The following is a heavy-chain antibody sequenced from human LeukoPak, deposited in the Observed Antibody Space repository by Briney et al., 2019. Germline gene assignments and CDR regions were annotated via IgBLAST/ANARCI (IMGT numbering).Heavy chain of an antibody. V-gene: IGHV4-4*07. D-gene: IGHD2/OR15-2a*01. Sequence: PSETLSLTCSVSGGAIISYYWSWIRQPAGKGPEWIGRIYPTGNTDYNPSLKTRVTMSTDLSKKQFSLRLRSVTAADTAVYYCARLKFYDSTGHSPGYYMDVWGKGTAVTVSS. CDR1: GGAIISYY. CDR3: ARLKFYDSTGHSPGYYMDV. CDR2: IYPTGNT. J-gene: IGHJ6*03.